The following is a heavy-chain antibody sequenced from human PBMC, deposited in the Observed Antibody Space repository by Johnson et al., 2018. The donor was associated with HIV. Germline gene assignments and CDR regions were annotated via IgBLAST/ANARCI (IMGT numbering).Heavy chain of an antibody. CDR2: IWYDGSNK. V-gene: IGHV3-33*01. D-gene: IGHD4-17*01. Sequence: QVQLVESGGGVVQPGRSLRLSCAASGFTFSSYGMHWVRQAPGKGLEWVALIWYDGSNKYYADSVTGRFTISRDNSKNTLFLQMNSLRAEDTAVYYCARDVTKDAFDIWGQGTMVTISS. J-gene: IGHJ3*02. CDR1: GFTFSSYG. CDR3: ARDVTKDAFDI.